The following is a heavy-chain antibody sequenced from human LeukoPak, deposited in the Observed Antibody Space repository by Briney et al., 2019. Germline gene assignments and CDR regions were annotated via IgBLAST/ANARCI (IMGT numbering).Heavy chain of an antibody. J-gene: IGHJ4*02. V-gene: IGHV3-23*01. CDR3: AKFHTVTTTY. CDR2: ISGSGGGT. CDR1: GFTFSSYS. Sequence: SGGSLRLSCAASGFTFSSYSMNWVRQAPGKGLEWVSAISGSGGGTYYADSVKGRFTISRDNSKNTLYVQMNSLRAEDTAVYYCAKFHTVTTTYWGQGTLVTVSS. D-gene: IGHD4-11*01.